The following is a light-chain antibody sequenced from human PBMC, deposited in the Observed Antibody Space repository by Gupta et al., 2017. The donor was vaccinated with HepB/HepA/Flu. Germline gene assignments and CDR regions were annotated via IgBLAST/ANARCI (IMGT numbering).Light chain of an antibody. V-gene: IGLV10-54*04. Sequence: QAGLTQPPSVSKGLRQTATLTCTGNTNNIGNQGATWLQQHQGHPPKLLSYRNNNRPSGISERFSASRSGNTASLTITGLLPEDEADYYCSTWDSTLSAMLFGGGTKLTVL. J-gene: IGLJ2*01. CDR1: TNNIGNQG. CDR3: STWDSTLSAML. CDR2: RNN.